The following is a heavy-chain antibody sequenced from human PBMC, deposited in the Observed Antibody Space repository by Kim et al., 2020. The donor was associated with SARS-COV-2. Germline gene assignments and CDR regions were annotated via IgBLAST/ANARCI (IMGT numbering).Heavy chain of an antibody. CDR2: ISGSRGTT. J-gene: IGHJ4*01. V-gene: IGHV3-23*01. Sequence: GGSLRLSCAGSGFSFSSYAMTWVRQAQGKGLEWVSTISGSRGTTYYADSVKGRFTISRYDSRNTLYLQMNSLRAEDTALYFCAKDYCDGRCYIDNWGHGTLVTVSS. CDR1: GFSFSSYA. CDR3: AKDYCDGRCYIDN. D-gene: IGHD3-22*01.